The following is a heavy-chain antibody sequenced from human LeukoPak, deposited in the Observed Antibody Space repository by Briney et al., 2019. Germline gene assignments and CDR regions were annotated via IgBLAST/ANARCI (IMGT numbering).Heavy chain of an antibody. CDR1: GYTFTRYA. V-gene: IGHV7-4-1*02. J-gene: IGHJ4*02. Sequence: GASVKVPCKASGYTFTRYAMNWVRQAPGQGLEWMGWINTNTGNPTYAQGFRGRLVFSLDTSVSTAYLQISSLKAEDTAVYYCARDRDGQVLEYWGQGTLVTVSS. CDR2: INTNTGNP. CDR3: ARDRDGQVLEY. D-gene: IGHD3-3*01.